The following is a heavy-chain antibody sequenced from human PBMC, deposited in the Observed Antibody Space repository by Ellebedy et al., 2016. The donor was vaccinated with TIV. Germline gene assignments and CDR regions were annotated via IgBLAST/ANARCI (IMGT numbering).Heavy chain of an antibody. CDR2: INHSGSI. J-gene: IGHJ4*02. D-gene: IGHD3-16*01. Sequence: MPGGSLRLSCAVYGGSFSGYYWSWVRQTPGKGLEWIGEINHSGSINYNPSLKSRVTISVDTSKNQFSLKVTSVTAADTAVYYCARQKRSDRVTLMSFDTWGRGTLVTVSS. CDR3: ARQKRSDRVTLMSFDT. V-gene: IGHV4-34*01. CDR1: GGSFSGYY.